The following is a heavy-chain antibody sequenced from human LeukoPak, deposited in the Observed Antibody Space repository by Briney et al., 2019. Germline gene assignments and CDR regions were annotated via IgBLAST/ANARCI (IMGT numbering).Heavy chain of an antibody. J-gene: IGHJ4*02. CDR2: ISGSGGST. CDR3: AKAPTLIVEVPAAAFDY. D-gene: IGHD2-2*01. Sequence: GGSLRLSCAASGFTFSSYAMSWVRQAPGKGLEWVSAISGSGGSTYYADSVKGRFTISRDNSKNTLYLQMNSLRAEDTAVYYCAKAPTLIVEVPAAAFDYWGQGTLVTVSS. V-gene: IGHV3-23*01. CDR1: GFTFSSYA.